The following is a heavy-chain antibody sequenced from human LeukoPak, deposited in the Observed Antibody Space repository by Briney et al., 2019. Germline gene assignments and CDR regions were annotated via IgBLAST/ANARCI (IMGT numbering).Heavy chain of an antibody. Sequence: ASVRVSCKASGYIFDRYDINWVRQATGKGLEWMGWMNPKTGNTGYAQEFQGRVNMTSDTPMTTAYMELNSLKSEDTAVYYCVRARYSSAWFDSWGHGTLVIVSS. CDR3: VRARYSSAWFDS. V-gene: IGHV1-8*01. CDR1: GYIFDRYD. CDR2: MNPKTGNT. D-gene: IGHD6-25*01. J-gene: IGHJ5*01.